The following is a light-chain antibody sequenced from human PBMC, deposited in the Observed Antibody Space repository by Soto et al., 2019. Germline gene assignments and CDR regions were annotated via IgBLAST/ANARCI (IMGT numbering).Light chain of an antibody. Sequence: EIVLTQSPTTLSLSPGERATLSCRASQNINNWLAWYQQKPGQAPRLVIYDASSRATAIPARFSASGSGTDFTLTISSLEPEDSAVYYCQHRNDWPLTFGGGTKVEIK. CDR2: DAS. CDR1: QNINNW. CDR3: QHRNDWPLT. J-gene: IGKJ4*01. V-gene: IGKV3-11*01.